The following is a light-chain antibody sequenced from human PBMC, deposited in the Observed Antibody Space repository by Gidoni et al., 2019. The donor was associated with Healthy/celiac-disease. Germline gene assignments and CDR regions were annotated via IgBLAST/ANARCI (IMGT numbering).Light chain of an antibody. Sequence: SYELTQPPSVSVSPGQTASITCSGDKLGDKYACWYQQKPGQSTVLVIYQDSKRPSGIPARLFGSNSGRTATLTISGSQAMNEDDYYCQAWDSSTVVFGGGTKLTVL. CDR2: QDS. CDR3: QAWDSSTVV. V-gene: IGLV3-1*01. CDR1: KLGDKY. J-gene: IGLJ2*01.